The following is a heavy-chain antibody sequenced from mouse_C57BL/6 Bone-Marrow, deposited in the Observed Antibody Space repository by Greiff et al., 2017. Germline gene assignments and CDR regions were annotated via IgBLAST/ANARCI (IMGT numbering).Heavy chain of an antibody. Sequence: QVTLKECGPGILQPSQTLSLTCSFSGFSLSTFGMGVGWIRQPSGKGLEWLARIWWDDDKYYNPALKSRLTISKDISKNQVFHKVANVDTADTATYYCARIDSSGYVFDYWGQGTTLTVSS. J-gene: IGHJ2*01. CDR2: IWWDDDK. CDR3: ARIDSSGYVFDY. D-gene: IGHD3-2*02. CDR1: GFSLSTFGMG. V-gene: IGHV8-8*01.